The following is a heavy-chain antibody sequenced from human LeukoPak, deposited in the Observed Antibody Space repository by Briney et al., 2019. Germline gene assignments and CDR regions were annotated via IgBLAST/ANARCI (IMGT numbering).Heavy chain of an antibody. Sequence: ASLKVSCKASGYTFTGYYMHWVRQAPGQGLEWMGWINPNSGGTNYAQKFQGRVTMTRDTSISTAYMELSRLRSDDTAVYYCARVEMATIYYWGQGTLVTVSS. CDR2: INPNSGGT. V-gene: IGHV1-2*02. D-gene: IGHD5-24*01. CDR3: ARVEMATIYY. J-gene: IGHJ4*02. CDR1: GYTFTGYY.